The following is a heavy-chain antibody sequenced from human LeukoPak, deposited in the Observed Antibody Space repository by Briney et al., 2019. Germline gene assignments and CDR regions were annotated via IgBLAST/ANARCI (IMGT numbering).Heavy chain of an antibody. CDR3: AVQRVVISGFDY. J-gene: IGHJ4*02. CDR1: GGTFSSYA. V-gene: IGHV1-69*04. D-gene: IGHD3-3*01. CDR2: IIPILGIA. Sequence: ASVKVSCKASGGTFSSYAISWVRQAPGQGLEWMGRIIPILGIANYAQKFQGRVTITADKSTSTAYMELSSLRSEDTAVYYCAVQRVVISGFDYWGQGTLVTVSS.